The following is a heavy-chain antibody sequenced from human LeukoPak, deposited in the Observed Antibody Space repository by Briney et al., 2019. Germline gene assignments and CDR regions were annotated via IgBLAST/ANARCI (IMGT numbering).Heavy chain of an antibody. CDR3: ARAEGQWELPDY. CDR2: ISSSSSYI. V-gene: IGHV3-21*01. J-gene: IGHJ4*02. Sequence: GGSLRLSCAASGFTFSSYSMNWVRQALGKGLEWVSCISSSSSYIYYADSVKCRFTISRDNAKNSLYLQMNRLRAEATAAYYCARAEGQWELPDYWGQGTLVTVSS. D-gene: IGHD1-26*01. CDR1: GFTFSSYS.